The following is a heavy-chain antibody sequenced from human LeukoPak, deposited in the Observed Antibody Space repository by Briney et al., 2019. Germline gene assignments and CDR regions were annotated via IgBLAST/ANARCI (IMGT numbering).Heavy chain of an antibody. V-gene: IGHV4-59*01. Sequence: SDTLSLTCTVSGGSISSYYWSWIRQPPEKGLEWIGYIYYSGSTNYNPSLKSRVTISVDTSKNQFSLKLSSVTAADTAVYYCARDYIVGAAASFGYYYGMDVWGQGTTVTVSS. CDR1: GGSISSYY. J-gene: IGHJ6*02. CDR3: ARDYIVGAAASFGYYYGMDV. CDR2: IYYSGST. D-gene: IGHD1-26*01.